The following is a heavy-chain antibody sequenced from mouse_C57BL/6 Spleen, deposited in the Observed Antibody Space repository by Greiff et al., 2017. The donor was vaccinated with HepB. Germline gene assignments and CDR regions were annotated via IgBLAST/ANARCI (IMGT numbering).Heavy chain of an antibody. D-gene: IGHD1-1*01. J-gene: IGHJ1*03. V-gene: IGHV5-4*01. CDR2: ISDGGSYT. CDR3: ARETYGSSYGWYFDV. CDR1: GFTFSSYA. Sequence: EVQLVESGGGLVKPGGSLKLSCAASGFTFSSYAMSWVRQTPEKRLEWVATISDGGSYTYYPDNVKGRFTISRDNAKNNLYLQMSHLKSEDTAMYYCARETYGSSYGWYFDVWGTGTTVTVSS.